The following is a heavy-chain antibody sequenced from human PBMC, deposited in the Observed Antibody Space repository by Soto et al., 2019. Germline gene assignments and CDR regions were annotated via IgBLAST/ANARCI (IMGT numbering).Heavy chain of an antibody. J-gene: IGHJ6*03. CDR2: ISGSGGST. Sequence: GGSLRLSCAASGFTFSSYAMSWVRQAPGKGLEWVSAISGSGGSTYYADSVKGLFTISRDNSKNTLYLQMNSLRAEDTAVYYCAKTPLGYCSSTSCYEEYYYYYMDVWGKGTTVTVSS. CDR1: GFTFSSYA. V-gene: IGHV3-23*01. D-gene: IGHD2-2*01. CDR3: AKTPLGYCSSTSCYEEYYYYYMDV.